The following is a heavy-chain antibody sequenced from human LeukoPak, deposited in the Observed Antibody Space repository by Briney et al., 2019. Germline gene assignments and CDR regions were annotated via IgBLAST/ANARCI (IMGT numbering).Heavy chain of an antibody. V-gene: IGHV3-30*18. CDR1: GFTFSDYG. J-gene: IGHJ4*02. CDR3: AKGGRSSRHNDY. Sequence: GGSLRLSCAASGFTFSDYGIHWVRQAPGKGLEWVALISYDGSNTYYADSVKGRFTISRDNSKNTLYLQMNSLRTEDTAVYYCAKGGRSSRHNDYWGQGTLVTVSS. D-gene: IGHD6-13*01. CDR2: ISYDGSNT.